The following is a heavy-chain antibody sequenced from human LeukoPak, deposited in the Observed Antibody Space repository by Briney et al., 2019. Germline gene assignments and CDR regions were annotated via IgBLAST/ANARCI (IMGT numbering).Heavy chain of an antibody. Sequence: PGGSLRLSCAASGFPFSNHGMHWVRQAPGKGLEWVAVISYDGSNKYYADSVKGRFTISRDNSKNTLYLQMNSLRAEDTAVYYCAYAPFDYWGQGSLVTVSS. V-gene: IGHV3-30*03. D-gene: IGHD2-2*01. CDR2: ISYDGSNK. J-gene: IGHJ4*02. CDR3: AYAPFDY. CDR1: GFPFSNHG.